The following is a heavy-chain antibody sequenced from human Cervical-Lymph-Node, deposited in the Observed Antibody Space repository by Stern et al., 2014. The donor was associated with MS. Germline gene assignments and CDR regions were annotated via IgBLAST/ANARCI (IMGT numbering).Heavy chain of an antibody. CDR1: GGTFSKFP. Sequence: VQLVESGAEVTKPGSSVKVSCKASGGTFSKFPSSWVRKAPGQGLEWMGGIFPVFGTPTYAQEFRGRVTITADVSTSTVYMELSSLRSDDTAVYYCALSSETSDRWYSLGYDLWGQGTLVTVS. CDR2: IFPVFGTP. CDR3: ALSSETSDRWYSLGYDL. D-gene: IGHD6-13*01. J-gene: IGHJ5*02. V-gene: IGHV1-69*01.